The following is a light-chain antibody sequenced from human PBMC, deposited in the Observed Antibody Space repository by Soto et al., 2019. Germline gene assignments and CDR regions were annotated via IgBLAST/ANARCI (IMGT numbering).Light chain of an antibody. Sequence: EIVLTQSPGTLSLSPGERATLSCRASQSVSSSYLAWYQQKPGQAPRLLIYGASSMATGNPDRFSGSGSGTDFPLTISRLEPEDFAVYYCQQYGSSPLTFGGGTKVEIK. CDR3: QQYGSSPLT. J-gene: IGKJ4*01. CDR2: GAS. CDR1: QSVSSSY. V-gene: IGKV3-20*01.